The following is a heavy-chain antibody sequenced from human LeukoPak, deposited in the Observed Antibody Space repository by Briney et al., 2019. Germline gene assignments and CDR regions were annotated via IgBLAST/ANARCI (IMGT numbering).Heavy chain of an antibody. J-gene: IGHJ3*02. D-gene: IGHD3-10*01. CDR1: GFTFSTYA. CDR3: ARDRGSGTYHDAFDI. Sequence: GGSLRLSCAASGFTFSTYAMTWVRQAPGKGLEWVATIWCDGSNKYYADSVEGRFTISRDNSKNTLYLQMNSLRAEDTSVYYRARDRGSGTYHDAFDIWGRGTVVTVSS. CDR2: IWCDGSNK. V-gene: IGHV3-33*08.